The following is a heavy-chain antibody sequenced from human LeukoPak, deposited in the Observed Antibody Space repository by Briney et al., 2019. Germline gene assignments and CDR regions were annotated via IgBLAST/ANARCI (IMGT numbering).Heavy chain of an antibody. CDR3: ARALYYRDYEAMDY. CDR1: GGSISSYY. D-gene: IGHD3-16*01. J-gene: IGHJ4*02. Sequence: PSQTLSLTCTVSGGSISSYYWSWIRQPPGKGLEWIGYIYYSGSTNYNPSLKSRVTISVDTSKNQFSLKLSSVTAADTAVYYCARALYYRDYEAMDYWGQGTLVTVSS. V-gene: IGHV4-59*01. CDR2: IYYSGST.